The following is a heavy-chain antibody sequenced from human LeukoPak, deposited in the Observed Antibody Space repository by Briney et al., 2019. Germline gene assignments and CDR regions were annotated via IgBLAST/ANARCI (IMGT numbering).Heavy chain of an antibody. CDR3: VKDFGRVRGTPDS. J-gene: IGHJ4*02. D-gene: IGHD3-16*01. CDR1: GFVFSIYT. Sequence: GGSLRLSCSASGFVFSIYTMYWVRQAPGKGPEYVSTISGSGNGFSIYYADSVKGRFTISRDDSKSILYLQMNGLRSGDTAVYYCVKDFGRVRGTPDSWGQGTLVTVSS. CDR2: ISGSGNGFSI. V-gene: IGHV3-64D*06.